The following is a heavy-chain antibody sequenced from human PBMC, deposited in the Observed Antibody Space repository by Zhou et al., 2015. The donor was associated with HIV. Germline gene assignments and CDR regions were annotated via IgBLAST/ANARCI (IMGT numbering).Heavy chain of an antibody. CDR3: ARDRRGGSSWYYFDY. CDR2: ISSSSSTI. CDR1: GFTFSDYY. J-gene: IGHJ4*02. D-gene: IGHD1-26*01. V-gene: IGHV3-11*04. Sequence: QVQVVESGGGLVKPGGSLRLSCAASGFTFSDYYMSWIRQAPGKGLEWVSYISSSSSTIYYADSVKGRFTISRDNAKNSLYLQMNSLRDEDTAVYYCARDRRGGSSWYYFDYWGQGTLVTVSS.